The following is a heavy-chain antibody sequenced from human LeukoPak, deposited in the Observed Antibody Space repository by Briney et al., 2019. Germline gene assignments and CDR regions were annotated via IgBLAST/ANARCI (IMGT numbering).Heavy chain of an antibody. J-gene: IGHJ5*02. D-gene: IGHD3-16*01. CDR2: ITSTGSET. V-gene: IGHV3-23*01. Sequence: PGGSLRLSCAASGFSFSGYAMSWVRQAPGKGLEWVSTITSTGSETYYADSVKGRFTVSRDNSKNTLYLQVNSLRAEDTAVYYCAKRGIRLWFDNWGQGTLVTVSS. CDR3: AKRGIRLWFDN. CDR1: GFSFSGYA.